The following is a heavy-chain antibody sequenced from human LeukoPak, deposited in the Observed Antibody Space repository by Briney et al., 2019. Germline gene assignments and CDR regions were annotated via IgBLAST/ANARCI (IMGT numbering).Heavy chain of an antibody. CDR3: ARDPGPLYYFDY. Sequence: SETLSPTCTVSGGSISSYYWSWIRQPPGKGLEWIGSIYHSGSTYYNPSLKSRVTISVDTSKNQFSLKLSSVTAADTAVYYCARDPGPLYYFDYWGQGTLVTVSS. CDR2: IYHSGST. V-gene: IGHV4-38-2*02. J-gene: IGHJ4*02. CDR1: GGSISSYY.